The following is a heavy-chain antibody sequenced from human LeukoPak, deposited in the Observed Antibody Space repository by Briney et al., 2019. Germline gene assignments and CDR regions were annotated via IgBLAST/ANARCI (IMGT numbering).Heavy chain of an antibody. D-gene: IGHD3-10*01. CDR1: GASFSGYY. Sequence: SETLSLTCAVYGASFSGYYWSWIRQPPGKGLEWIGEINHSGSANYNPSLKSRVTISVDTSKNQFSLKLSSVTAADTAVYYCARKYYGSGSYPWWGQGTLVTVSS. J-gene: IGHJ4*02. V-gene: IGHV4-34*01. CDR3: ARKYYGSGSYPW. CDR2: INHSGSA.